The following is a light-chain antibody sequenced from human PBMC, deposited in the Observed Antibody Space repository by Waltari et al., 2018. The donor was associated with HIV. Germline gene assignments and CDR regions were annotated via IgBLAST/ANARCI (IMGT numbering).Light chain of an antibody. CDR1: SSKLGTNY. CDR3: AAWDDSLNGFYV. Sequence: QSVLTQPPSASATPGQRVTIPCSGGSSKLGTNYVFWFQQLPGTAPKLLIFRDNERPSGVPDRFSGSRSGTSASLVISGLRSEDEAEYYCAAWDDSLNGFYVFGSGTRVTVL. V-gene: IGLV1-47*01. J-gene: IGLJ1*01. CDR2: RDN.